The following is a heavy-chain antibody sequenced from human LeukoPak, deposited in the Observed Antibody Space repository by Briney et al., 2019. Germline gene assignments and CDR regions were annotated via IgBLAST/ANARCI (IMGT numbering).Heavy chain of an antibody. Sequence: SETLSLTCTVSGGSVSSGSYYWGWIRQPPGKGLEWIGSIYYSGSTYYNPSLKSRVTISVDTSKNQFSLKLSSVSAADTAVYYCARQRSGWLFDYWGQGSLVTVSS. J-gene: IGHJ4*02. CDR3: ARQRSGWLFDY. CDR1: GGSVSSGSYY. V-gene: IGHV4-39*01. CDR2: IYYSGST. D-gene: IGHD6-19*01.